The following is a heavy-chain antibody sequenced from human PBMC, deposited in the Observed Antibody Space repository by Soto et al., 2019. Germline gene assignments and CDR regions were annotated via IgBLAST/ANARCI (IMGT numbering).Heavy chain of an antibody. V-gene: IGHV1-18*01. D-gene: IGHD3-10*01. CDR3: ARGNVLLWVGELLD. Sequence: QVHLLQSGAEVKKPGASVKVSCKASGYTFNKFGITWVRQAPGQGLEWMGWISVYNGNTIYIEKLRGRVTMTTDSSTNTAYMELRSLQSDDTAVYYCARGNVLLWVGELLDWGQGTLVTVSS. CDR2: ISVYNGNT. CDR1: GYTFNKFG. J-gene: IGHJ4*02.